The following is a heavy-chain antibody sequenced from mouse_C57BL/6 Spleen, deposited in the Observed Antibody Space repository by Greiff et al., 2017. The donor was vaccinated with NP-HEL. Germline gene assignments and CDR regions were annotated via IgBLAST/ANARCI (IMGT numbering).Heavy chain of an antibody. J-gene: IGHJ1*03. CDR2: ISDGGSYT. D-gene: IGHD3-1*01. V-gene: IGHV5-4*01. Sequence: EVKLQESGGGLVKPGGSLKLSCAASGFTFSSYAMSWVRQTPEKRLEWVATISDGGSYTYYPDNVKGRFTISRDNAKNNLYLQMSHLKSEDTAMYYCAREGYSRNFDVWGTGTTVTVSS. CDR1: GFTFSSYA. CDR3: AREGYSRNFDV.